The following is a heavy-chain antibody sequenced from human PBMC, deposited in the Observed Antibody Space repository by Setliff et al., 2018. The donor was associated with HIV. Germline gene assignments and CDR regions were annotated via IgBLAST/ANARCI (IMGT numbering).Heavy chain of an antibody. Sequence: GGSLRLSCTVSGFTFTKSAMNWVRQAPGKGLEWVSVISANGGSTYSADSVKGRFTISRDNTKNTVYLQMNSLRAEDTAVYFCAKDVMQGGWGSLSYFDSWGQGTLVTVSS. CDR2: ISANGGST. CDR1: GFTFTKSA. D-gene: IGHD3-16*01. J-gene: IGHJ4*02. V-gene: IGHV3-23*01. CDR3: AKDVMQGGWGSLSYFDS.